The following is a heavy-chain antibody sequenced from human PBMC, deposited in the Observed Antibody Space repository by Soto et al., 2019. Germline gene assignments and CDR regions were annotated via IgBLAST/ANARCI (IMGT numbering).Heavy chain of an antibody. D-gene: IGHD3-10*01. Sequence: PGGSLRLSCAASGFTFSSYAMSWVRQAPGKGLEWVSAISGSGGSTYYADSVKGRFTISRDNSKNALYLQMNSLRAEDTAVYYCAKDHYYGSGTRDWFDPWGQGTLVTVSS. J-gene: IGHJ5*02. V-gene: IGHV3-23*01. CDR2: ISGSGGST. CDR1: GFTFSSYA. CDR3: AKDHYYGSGTRDWFDP.